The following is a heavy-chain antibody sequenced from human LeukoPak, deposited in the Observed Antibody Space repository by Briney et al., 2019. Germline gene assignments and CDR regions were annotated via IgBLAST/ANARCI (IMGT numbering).Heavy chain of an antibody. V-gene: IGHV4-59*07. Sequence: PSDTLSLTCTASGDSISSYYWRWVRQSPEQGLEWIGYMYSNGSTTYNPSLKRRVTIPEDASNNQFSLKLASVTAADTAVYYCASAVPLGQYDTSGYYGYWYFDLWGRGTLVSVSS. J-gene: IGHJ2*01. D-gene: IGHD3-22*01. CDR3: ASAVPLGQYDTSGYYGYWYFDL. CDR2: MYSNGST. CDR1: GDSISSYY.